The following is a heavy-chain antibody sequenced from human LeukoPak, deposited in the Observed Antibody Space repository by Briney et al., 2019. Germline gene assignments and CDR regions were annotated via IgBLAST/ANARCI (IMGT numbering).Heavy chain of an antibody. J-gene: IGHJ3*02. D-gene: IGHD2-15*01. Sequence: GASVKVSCKASGYTLTRYYMHWVRQAPGQGLEWMGVINPTTGDTPYAQKIQGRLTMTRDMSTSTVYMELSSLTSEDTAVVYCARYGFSAVWQGGWHAFDIWGQGTVVTVSS. CDR1: GYTLTRYY. CDR3: ARYGFSAVWQGGWHAFDI. V-gene: IGHV1-46*01. CDR2: INPTTGDT.